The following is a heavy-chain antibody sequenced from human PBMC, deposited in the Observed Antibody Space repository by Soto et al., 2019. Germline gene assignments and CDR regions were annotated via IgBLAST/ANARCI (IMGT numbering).Heavy chain of an antibody. CDR1: GYSFTSYW. J-gene: IGHJ6*03. CDR2: IYPGDSDT. D-gene: IGHD1-1*01. Sequence: EVQLVQSGAEVKKPGESLKISCKGSGYSFTSYWIGWVRQMPGKGLEWMGIIYPGDSDTRYSPSFQGQVTISADKSISTAYLQWSSLKASDTAMYYCARLSNWNDGVTGYYYMDVWGKGTTVTVSS. CDR3: ARLSNWNDGVTGYYYMDV. V-gene: IGHV5-51*03.